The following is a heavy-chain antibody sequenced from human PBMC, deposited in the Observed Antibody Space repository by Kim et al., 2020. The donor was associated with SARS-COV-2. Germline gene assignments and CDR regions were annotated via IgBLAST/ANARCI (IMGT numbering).Heavy chain of an antibody. V-gene: IGHV4-31*02. Sequence: IVGHYWSWIRQLPGEGLEWIAYIYYSGSTYAHPSLKSRLSISRDTSNNRFSLTLTSVTAADTALYYCARSAGRDFGTVDSFNVWGQGTMV. J-gene: IGHJ3*01. CDR3: ARSAGRDFGTVDSFNV. D-gene: IGHD3-10*01. CDR1: IVGHY. CDR2: IYYSGST.